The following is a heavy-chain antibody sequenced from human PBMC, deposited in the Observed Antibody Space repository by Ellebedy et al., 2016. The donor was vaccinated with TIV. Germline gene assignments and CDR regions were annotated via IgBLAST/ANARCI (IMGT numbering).Heavy chain of an antibody. Sequence: GGSLRLXXAASGFSFGSYAMSWVRQAPGKGLEWVAVISYDGSNKYYADSVKGRFTISRDNSKNTLYLQMNSLRAEDTAVYYCAKVLGYCSSTSCYLPYYYYGMDVWGQGTTVTVSS. CDR1: GFSFGSYA. CDR2: ISYDGSNK. D-gene: IGHD2-2*01. V-gene: IGHV3-30*18. CDR3: AKVLGYCSSTSCYLPYYYYGMDV. J-gene: IGHJ6*02.